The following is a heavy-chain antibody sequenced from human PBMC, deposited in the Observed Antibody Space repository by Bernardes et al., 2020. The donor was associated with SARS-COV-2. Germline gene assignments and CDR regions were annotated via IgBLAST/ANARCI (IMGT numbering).Heavy chain of an antibody. Sequence: GGSLRLSCTASGFTFSTYAMHWVRQAPGKGLEWVALISYDGSNKYYADSVKGRFTISRDNSKNTLYVQMNSLRAEDTAVYFCATFPAASYYYYMDVWGKGATVTVSS. CDR2: ISYDGSNK. CDR3: ATFPAASYYYYMDV. CDR1: GFTFSTYA. D-gene: IGHD2-2*01. J-gene: IGHJ6*03. V-gene: IGHV3-30*04.